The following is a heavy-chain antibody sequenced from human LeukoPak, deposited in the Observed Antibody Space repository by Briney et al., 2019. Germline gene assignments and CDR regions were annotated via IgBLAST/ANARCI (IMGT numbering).Heavy chain of an antibody. V-gene: IGHV3-23*01. J-gene: IGHJ4*02. D-gene: IGHD2-2*01. Sequence: PGGSLRLSCAASGFTLSSYAMSWVRQAPGKGLEWVSAISGSGGSTYYADSVKGRFTISRDNSKNTLYLQMNSLRAEDTAVYYCAKKNRDIVVVPAATYDYWGQGTLVTVSS. CDR1: GFTLSSYA. CDR2: ISGSGGST. CDR3: AKKNRDIVVVPAATYDY.